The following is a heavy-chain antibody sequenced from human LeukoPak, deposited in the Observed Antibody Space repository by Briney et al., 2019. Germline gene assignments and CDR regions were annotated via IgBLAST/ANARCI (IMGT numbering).Heavy chain of an antibody. CDR1: GGSFSGYY. J-gene: IGHJ5*02. CDR3: ARPGGIAAAGWFDP. Sequence: PSETLSLTCAVYGGSFSGYYWSWNRQPPGKGLEWIGEINHSGSTSYNPSLKSRVTISVDTSKNQFSLKLSSVTAADTAVYYCARPGGIAAAGWFDPWGQGTLVTVSS. D-gene: IGHD6-13*01. CDR2: INHSGST. V-gene: IGHV4-34*01.